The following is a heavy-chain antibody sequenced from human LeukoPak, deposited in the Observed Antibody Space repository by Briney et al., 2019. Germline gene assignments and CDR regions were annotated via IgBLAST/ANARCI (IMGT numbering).Heavy chain of an antibody. CDR1: GFTFSNAW. Sequence: GGSLRLSCAASGFTFSNAWMSWVRQAPGKGLEWVGRIKSKTDGGTTDYAAPVKGRFTISRDDSKNTLYLQMNSLKTEDTAVYYCAKDLAYYYDSSLFDYWGQGTLVTVSS. CDR2: IKSKTDGGTT. J-gene: IGHJ4*02. CDR3: AKDLAYYYDSSLFDY. V-gene: IGHV3-15*01. D-gene: IGHD3-22*01.